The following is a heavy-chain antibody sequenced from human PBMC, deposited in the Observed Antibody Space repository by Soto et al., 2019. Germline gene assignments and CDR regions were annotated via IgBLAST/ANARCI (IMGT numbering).Heavy chain of an antibody. D-gene: IGHD2-21*02. CDR1: GFTFSSYA. V-gene: IGHV3-23*01. CDR3: AKGTDISDDKYCGGDCGPPGPDPESGYFDY. J-gene: IGHJ4*02. CDR2: ISGSGGST. Sequence: GGSLRLSCAASGFTFSSYAMSWVRQAPGKGLEWVSAISGSGGSTYYADSVKGRFTISRDNSKNTLYLQMNSLGAGDKAVYYCAKGTDISDDKYCGGDCGPPGPDPESGYFDYWGQGTLVTVSS.